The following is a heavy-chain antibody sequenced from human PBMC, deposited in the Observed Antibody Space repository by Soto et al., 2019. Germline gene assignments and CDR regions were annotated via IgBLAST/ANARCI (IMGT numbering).Heavy chain of an antibody. J-gene: IGHJ4*02. CDR1: GFTFSSYG. CDR2: IWYDGSNK. Sequence: QVQLVESGGGVVQPGRSLRLSCAASGFTFSSYGMHWVRQAPGKGLEWVAVIWYDGSNKYYADSVKGRFTISRDNSKNTLYLQMNSLRAEYTAVYYCARHGYCSGCRCYSVPVFDYWGQGTLVTVSS. CDR3: ARHGYCSGCRCYSVPVFDY. V-gene: IGHV3-33*01. D-gene: IGHD2-15*01.